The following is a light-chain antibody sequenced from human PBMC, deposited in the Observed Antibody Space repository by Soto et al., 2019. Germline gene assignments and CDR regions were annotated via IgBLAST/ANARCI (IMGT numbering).Light chain of an antibody. CDR2: EGS. Sequence: QSALTQPASVSGSPGQSITISCTGTSSDVGSYNHVSWYQQHPGKAPKLMIYEGSKRPSGVSNRFSGSKSGNTASLTISGLQAEDESDYYCCSYAGSSTVFGGGTKVTVL. CDR3: CSYAGSSTV. CDR1: SSDVGSYNH. J-gene: IGLJ2*01. V-gene: IGLV2-23*01.